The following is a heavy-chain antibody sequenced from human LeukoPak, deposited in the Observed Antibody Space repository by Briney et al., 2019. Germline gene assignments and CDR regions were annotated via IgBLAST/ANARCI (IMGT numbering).Heavy chain of an antibody. D-gene: IGHD2-21*02. CDR1: GYTFTSYY. CDR3: ARDRRPSSDFDPGDY. V-gene: IGHV1-46*01. J-gene: IGHJ4*02. CDR2: ISPSGGST. Sequence: GASVKVSCKASGYTFTSYYMHWVRQAPGQGPEWMGVISPSGGSTTYAQKFQGRVTLTRDMSTSTDYLELSSLRSDDTAVYYCARDRRPSSDFDPGDYWGQGTLVTVSS.